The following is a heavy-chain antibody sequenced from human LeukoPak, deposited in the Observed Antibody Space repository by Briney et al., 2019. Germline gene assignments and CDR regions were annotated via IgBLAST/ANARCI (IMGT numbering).Heavy chain of an antibody. CDR1: GFTFSSYD. D-gene: IGHD2-15*01. CDR3: AIVGPGY. Sequence: PGRSLRLSCAASGFTFSSYDMHWVPQAPGKGLEWVAVISYDGSNQYYADSVKGRFTISRDNSKNTLFLQMNSLRAEDTALYYCAIVGPGYWGQGTLVTVSS. V-gene: IGHV3-30*03. J-gene: IGHJ4*02. CDR2: ISYDGSNQ.